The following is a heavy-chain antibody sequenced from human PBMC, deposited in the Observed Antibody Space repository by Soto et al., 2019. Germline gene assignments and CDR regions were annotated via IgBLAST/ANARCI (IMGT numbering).Heavy chain of an antibody. J-gene: IGHJ4*01. V-gene: IGHV6-1*01. CDR2: TYYTSKWYN. CDR1: GDSVSSNSAA. Sequence: QVQLQQSGPGLVEPSQTLSLTCVISGDSVSSNSAAWNWIRQSPSRGLEWLARTYYTSKWYNDYAVSVKSRITINADTSKNQFSLQLNSVTPEDTAVYYCARVSIIGSYSHFDYWGQGTLVTVSS. CDR3: ARVSIIGSYSHFDY. D-gene: IGHD1-26*01.